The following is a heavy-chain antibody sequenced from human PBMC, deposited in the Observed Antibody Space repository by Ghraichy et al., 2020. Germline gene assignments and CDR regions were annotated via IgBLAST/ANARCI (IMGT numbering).Heavy chain of an antibody. CDR1: GFTFSSYA. CDR3: ARDPGVVAASGDY. J-gene: IGHJ4*02. V-gene: IGHV3-30-3*01. CDR2: ISYDGSNK. Sequence: GGSLRLSCAASGFTFSSYAMHWVRQAPGKGLEWVAVISYDGSNKYYADSVKGRFTISRDNSKNTLYLQMNSLRAEDTAVYYCARDPGVVAASGDYWGQGTLVTVSS. D-gene: IGHD2-15*01.